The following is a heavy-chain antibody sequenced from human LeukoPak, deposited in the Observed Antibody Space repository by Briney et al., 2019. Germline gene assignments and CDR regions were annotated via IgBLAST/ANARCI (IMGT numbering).Heavy chain of an antibody. CDR3: ARPGQSDAFDI. CDR1: GYTFTIYA. V-gene: IGHV7-4-1*02. CDR2: INTNTGNP. D-gene: IGHD3-10*01. Sequence: ASVKVSFKASGYTFTIYALNWVRQAPGQGLEWMGWINTNTGNPTYAQGFTGRFVFSLDTSVGTAYLQISNLKAEDTAVYYCARPGQSDAFDIWGQGTMVTVSS. J-gene: IGHJ3*02.